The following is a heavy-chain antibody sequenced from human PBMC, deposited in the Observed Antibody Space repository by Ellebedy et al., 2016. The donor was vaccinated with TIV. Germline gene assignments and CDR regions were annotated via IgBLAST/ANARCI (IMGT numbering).Heavy chain of an antibody. CDR2: IRQEGDEI. V-gene: IGHV3-7*01. CDR3: ARRASYGDYAVQVNPWFDP. J-gene: IGHJ5*02. D-gene: IGHD4-17*01. CDR1: GFNFRSYW. Sequence: PGGCLRLSCAASGFNFRSYWMTWVRQAPGKGLEWVAKIRQEGDEIYYVESVKGRFTISRDNAKNSLFLQMNSLRVEDTAVYYCARRASYGDYAVQVNPWFDPWGQGTLVTVSS.